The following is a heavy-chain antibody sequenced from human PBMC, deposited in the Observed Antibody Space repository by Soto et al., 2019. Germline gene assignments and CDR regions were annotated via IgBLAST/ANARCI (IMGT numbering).Heavy chain of an antibody. CDR2: ISSNGGST. Sequence: GGSLRLSCAASGFTFSSYAMHWVRQAPGKGLEYVSAISSNGGSTYYADSVKGRFTISRDNSKNTLYLQMGSLRAEDMAVYYCATVHNTSRSFDYWGQGTLVTV. V-gene: IGHV3-64*02. D-gene: IGHD1-20*01. CDR1: GFTFSSYA. J-gene: IGHJ4*02. CDR3: ATVHNTSRSFDY.